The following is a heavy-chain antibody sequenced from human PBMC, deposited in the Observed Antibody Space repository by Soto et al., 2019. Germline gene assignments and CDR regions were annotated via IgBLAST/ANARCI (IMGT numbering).Heavy chain of an antibody. V-gene: IGHV1-24*01. D-gene: IGHD6-19*01. CDR3: AITHYSSGWYRGVVWFDP. J-gene: IGHJ5*02. CDR2: FDPEDGET. Sequence: ASVKVSCKVSGYTLTELSMHWVRQAPGKGLEWMGGFDPEDGETIYAQKFQGRVTMTEGTSTDTAYMELSSLRSEDTAVYYCAITHYSSGWYRGVVWFDPWGQGTLVTVS. CDR1: GYTLTELS.